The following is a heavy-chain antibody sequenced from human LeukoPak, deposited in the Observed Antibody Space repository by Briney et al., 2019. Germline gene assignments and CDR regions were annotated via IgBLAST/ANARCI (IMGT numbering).Heavy chain of an antibody. V-gene: IGHV5-51*03. Sequence: GESLTISCKGSGYSFTSYWIAWVRQMPGKGLEWMGIIYPGDSESRYSPSFQGQVTISADKSISTAYLQWSSLKASDTAMYYCARSAMVRGVIGEDDYWGQGTLVTVSS. J-gene: IGHJ4*02. D-gene: IGHD3-10*01. CDR2: IYPGDSES. CDR3: ARSAMVRGVIGEDDY. CDR1: GYSFTSYW.